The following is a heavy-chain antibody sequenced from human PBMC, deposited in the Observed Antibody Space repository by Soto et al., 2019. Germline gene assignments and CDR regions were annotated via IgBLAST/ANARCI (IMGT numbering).Heavy chain of an antibody. Sequence: QVQLVQSGAEVKKPGSSVKVSCKASGGTFSSYAISWVRQAPGQGLEWMGGIIPISGTANYAQKFQGRVTITAEESTSTAYMELSSLRSEDRAVYYCARSQGSSTSLDIYYYYYYGMDVWGQGTTVTVSS. J-gene: IGHJ6*02. V-gene: IGHV1-69*01. D-gene: IGHD2-2*01. CDR3: ARSQGSSTSLDIYYYYYYGMDV. CDR2: IIPISGTA. CDR1: GGTFSSYA.